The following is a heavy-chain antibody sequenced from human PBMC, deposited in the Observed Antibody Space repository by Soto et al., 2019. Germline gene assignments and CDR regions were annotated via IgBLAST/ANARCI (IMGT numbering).Heavy chain of an antibody. CDR2: IYWDDDK. Sequence: QITLKESGPTLVKPTQTLTLTCTFSGFSLSTSGVGVGWIRQPPGKALEWLALIYWDDDKRYSPSLKSRLTITKDTSKNQVVLTMTNMDPVDTATYYRAHSNRYCSSNSCPNWFDPWGQGTLVTVSS. V-gene: IGHV2-5*02. J-gene: IGHJ5*02. CDR3: AHSNRYCSSNSCPNWFDP. D-gene: IGHD2-2*01. CDR1: GFSLSTSGVG.